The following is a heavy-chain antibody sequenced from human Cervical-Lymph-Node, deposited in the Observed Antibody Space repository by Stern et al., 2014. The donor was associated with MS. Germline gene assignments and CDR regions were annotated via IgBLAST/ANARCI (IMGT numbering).Heavy chain of an antibody. Sequence: VQLVESGPGLVKPSQTLSLACAVSGASVGGGDWYWSWIRQPPGKGLEGLGHIYYSGTTYYKPSLKSRLIISLDMSKNQFSLNLTSVTAADTAVYYCAGAIGKYELLESFDMWGQGTMVTVSS. V-gene: IGHV4-30-4*01. CDR3: AGAIGKYELLESFDM. CDR2: IYYSGTT. J-gene: IGHJ3*02. D-gene: IGHD1-1*01. CDR1: GASVGGGDWY.